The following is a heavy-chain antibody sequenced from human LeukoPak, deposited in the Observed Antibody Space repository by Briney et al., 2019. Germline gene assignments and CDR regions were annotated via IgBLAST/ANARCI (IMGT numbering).Heavy chain of an antibody. D-gene: IGHD4-23*01. CDR3: AKRVQGNTGPFHC. J-gene: IGHJ4*02. Sequence: GGSLRLSCAASGFTFSGYAMSWVRQAPGKGLEWVSGISSRGDNTYHADSVKGRFTISRDNSKNTLRLQMNSLRDEDTAVYYCAKRVQGNTGPFHCWGQGTLASVSS. V-gene: IGHV3-23*01. CDR1: GFTFSGYA. CDR2: ISSRGDNT.